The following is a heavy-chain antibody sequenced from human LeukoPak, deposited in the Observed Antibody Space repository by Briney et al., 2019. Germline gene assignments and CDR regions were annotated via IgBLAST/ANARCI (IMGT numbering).Heavy chain of an antibody. D-gene: IGHD1-14*01. J-gene: IGHJ4*02. Sequence: ASVKVSCKASGFTSTDYYLHWVRQAPGQGLEWMGRIILNNGATNYAQKFQGRVTLTRDTSVSTAYMELSRQTSDDTAVYYCATDGGNHNLDYWGQGTLVTVSS. CDR1: GFTSTDYY. CDR3: ATDGGNHNLDY. V-gene: IGHV1-2*06. CDR2: IILNNGAT.